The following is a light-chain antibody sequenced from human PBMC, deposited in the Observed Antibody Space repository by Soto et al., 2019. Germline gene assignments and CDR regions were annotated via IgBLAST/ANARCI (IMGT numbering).Light chain of an antibody. Sequence: TQSPCTLALSPGQRASLSCRASHSVGSNLAWYQQKPGQAPRLLVYDASNRATGIPARFSGSGSGTDFTLTISVLEPEDFAVYYCQVRSNWPPSITFGQGTRLEIK. V-gene: IGKV3-11*01. CDR3: QVRSNWPPSIT. CDR1: HSVGSN. J-gene: IGKJ5*01. CDR2: DAS.